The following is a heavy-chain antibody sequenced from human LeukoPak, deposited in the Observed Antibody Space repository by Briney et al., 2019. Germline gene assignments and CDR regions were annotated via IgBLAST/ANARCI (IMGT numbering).Heavy chain of an antibody. CDR2: IFYSGTT. V-gene: IGHV4-39*01. CDR3: ARGILTGPIYAFDI. CDR1: GGSISNSNYY. J-gene: IGHJ3*02. D-gene: IGHD3-9*01. Sequence: SETLSLTCTVSGGSISNSNYYWGWIRQPPGKGLEWIGSIFYSGTTYYNPSPKSRVTISVDTSKNQFSLKLSSVTAADTAVYYCARGILTGPIYAFDIWGQGTMVTVSS.